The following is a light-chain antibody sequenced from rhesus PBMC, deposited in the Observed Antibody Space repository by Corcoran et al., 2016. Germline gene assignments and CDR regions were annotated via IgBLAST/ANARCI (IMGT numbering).Light chain of an antibody. CDR1: QGINSW. CDR2: AAS. V-gene: IGKV1-33*02. CDR3: QQHNSYPRT. J-gene: IGKJ1*01. Sequence: DIQMTQSPSSLSASVGDRVTIPCQASQGINSWLAWYQQKPGKALKLLIYAASSLQRGVPSRFSGGGSGTDFTLPISSLQHEDVATYYCQQHNSYPRTFGQGTKVEIK.